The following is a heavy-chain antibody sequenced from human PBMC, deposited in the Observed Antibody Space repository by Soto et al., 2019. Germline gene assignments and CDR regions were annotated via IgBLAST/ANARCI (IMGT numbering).Heavy chain of an antibody. D-gene: IGHD3-10*01. CDR1: GGTFSSYA. CDR3: ASPSYYGSVSYYNDYVVAFYI. Sequence: QVQLVQSGAEVKKPGSSVKVSCKASGGTFSSYAISWVRQAPGQGLEWMGGIIPIFGTANYAQKFQGRVTITADKSTSTAYMELSSLRSEDTAVYYCASPSYYGSVSYYNDYVVAFYILGQGTIVTVSS. CDR2: IIPIFGTA. J-gene: IGHJ3*02. V-gene: IGHV1-69*06.